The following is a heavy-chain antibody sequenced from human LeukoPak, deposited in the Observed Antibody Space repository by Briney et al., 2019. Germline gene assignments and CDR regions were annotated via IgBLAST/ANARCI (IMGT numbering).Heavy chain of an antibody. J-gene: IGHJ4*02. Sequence: PRGSLRLSCAASGFTVSSNYMSWVRQAPGKGLEWVSVIYSGGSTYYADSVKGRFTISRDNSKNTLYLQMNSLRAEDTAVYYCARPSRWRQLVEKPFDYWGQGTLVTVSS. D-gene: IGHD6-13*01. CDR3: ARPSRWRQLVEKPFDY. V-gene: IGHV3-53*01. CDR1: GFTVSSNY. CDR2: IYSGGST.